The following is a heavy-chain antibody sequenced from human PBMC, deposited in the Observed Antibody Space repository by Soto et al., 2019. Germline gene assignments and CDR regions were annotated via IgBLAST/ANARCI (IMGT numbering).Heavy chain of an antibody. CDR2: IGSRSDYI. V-gene: IGHV3-21*01. Sequence: GGSLRLSCAASGFTFSSYTMNWVRQAPGQGLEWVSSIGSRSDYIYYADSMKGRFTISRDNAKNSLYLQVNSLRVEDTAVYYCARAAVVTAIHLDYRGQGTLVTVSS. CDR1: GFTFSSYT. D-gene: IGHD2-21*02. CDR3: ARAAVVTAIHLDY. J-gene: IGHJ4*02.